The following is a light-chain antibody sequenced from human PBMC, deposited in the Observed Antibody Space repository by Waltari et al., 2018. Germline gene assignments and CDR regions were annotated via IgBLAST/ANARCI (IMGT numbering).Light chain of an antibody. Sequence: EIVLTQSPATLPLSPGKRATLSCRARPSINNYLAWYNQKPGQAPRLLVYDASNRATGVPARFSGSGSGTDFTLTISSLEPEDLGVYYCQQRGNWPITFGQGTRLEI. CDR1: PSINNY. CDR3: QQRGNWPIT. CDR2: DAS. J-gene: IGKJ5*01. V-gene: IGKV3-11*01.